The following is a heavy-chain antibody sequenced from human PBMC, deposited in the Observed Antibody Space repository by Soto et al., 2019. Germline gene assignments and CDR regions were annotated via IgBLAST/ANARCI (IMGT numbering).Heavy chain of an antibody. CDR3: AKDGAYDFLSGNTFDY. CDR2: ISGSGGST. J-gene: IGHJ4*02. D-gene: IGHD3-3*01. V-gene: IGHV3-23*01. Sequence: RLSCAASGFTFSSYAMSWVRQAPGKGLEWVSAISGSGGSTYYADSVKGRFTISRDNSKNTLYLQMNSLRAEDTAVYYCAKDGAYDFLSGNTFDYWGQGTLVTVSS. CDR1: GFTFSSYA.